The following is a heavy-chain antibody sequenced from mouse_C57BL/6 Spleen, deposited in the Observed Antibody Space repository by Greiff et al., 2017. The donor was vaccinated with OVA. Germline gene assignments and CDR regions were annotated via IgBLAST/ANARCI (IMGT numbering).Heavy chain of an antibody. D-gene: IGHD1-2*01. Sequence: VQLQQPGAELVKPGASVKLSCKASGYTFTSYWMHWVKQRPGRGLEWIGRIDPNSGGTKYNAKFKSKATLTVDKPSSTAYMQLSSLTSEDSAVYECESCGDGSTAGYFDVWGTGTTVTVSS. CDR1: GYTFTSYW. CDR3: ESCGDGSTAGYFDV. V-gene: IGHV1-72*01. CDR2: IDPNSGGT. J-gene: IGHJ1*03.